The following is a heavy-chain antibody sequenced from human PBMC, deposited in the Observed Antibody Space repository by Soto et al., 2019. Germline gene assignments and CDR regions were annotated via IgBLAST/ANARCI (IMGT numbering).Heavy chain of an antibody. D-gene: IGHD2-15*01. J-gene: IGHJ6*02. CDR1: GGSISSGGYY. V-gene: IGHV4-31*03. CDR2: IYYSGST. CDR3: ARDHYCSGGSCYWFGGMDV. Sequence: PSETLSLTCTVSGGSISSGGYYWSWIRQHPGKGLEWIGYIYYSGSTYYNPSLKSRVTISVDTSKNQFSLKLSSVTAAATAVYYCARDHYCSGGSCYWFGGMDVWGQGTTVTVSS.